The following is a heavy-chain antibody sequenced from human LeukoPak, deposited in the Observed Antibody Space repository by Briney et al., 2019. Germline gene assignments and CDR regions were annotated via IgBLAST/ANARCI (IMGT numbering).Heavy chain of an antibody. Sequence: GASVKVSCKASGYTFTGYYMHWVRQAPGQGLEWMGWINPNSGGTNYAQKFQGRVTMTRDTSISTAYMELSRLRSDDTAVYYCARVVRWFGELFDYWGQGTLVTVSS. J-gene: IGHJ4*02. CDR2: INPNSGGT. CDR3: ARVVRWFGELFDY. CDR1: GYTFTGYY. V-gene: IGHV1-2*02. D-gene: IGHD3-10*01.